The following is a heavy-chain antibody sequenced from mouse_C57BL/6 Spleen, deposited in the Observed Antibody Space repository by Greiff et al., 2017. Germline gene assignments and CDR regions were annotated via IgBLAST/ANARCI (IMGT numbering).Heavy chain of an antibody. V-gene: IGHV1-64*01. J-gene: IGHJ3*01. CDR2: IHPNSGST. CDR3: ARDGSSYWFAY. CDR1: GYTFTSYW. D-gene: IGHD1-1*01. Sequence: VQLQQPGAELVKPGASVKLSCKASGYTFTSYWMHWVKQRPGQGLEWIGMIHPNSGSTNYNEKFKSKATLTVDKSSSTAYMQLSRLTSEDSAVYYCARDGSSYWFAYWGQGTLVTVSA.